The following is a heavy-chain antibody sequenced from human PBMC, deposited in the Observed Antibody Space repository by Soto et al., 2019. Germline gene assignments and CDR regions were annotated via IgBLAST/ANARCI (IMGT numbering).Heavy chain of an antibody. D-gene: IGHD1-26*01. CDR2: IIPILGIA. Sequence: QVQLVQSGAEVKKPGSSVKVSCKASGGTFSSYTISWVRQAPGQGLEWMGRIIPILGIANYAQKFQGRVTITADKSTSTAYMELSSLRSEDTAVYYCASIVGAKVNGVYWGQGTLVTVSS. CDR1: GGTFSSYT. CDR3: ASIVGAKVNGVY. J-gene: IGHJ4*02. V-gene: IGHV1-69*02.